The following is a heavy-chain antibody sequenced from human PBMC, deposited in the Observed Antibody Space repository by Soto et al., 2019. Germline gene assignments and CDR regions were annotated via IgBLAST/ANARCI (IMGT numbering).Heavy chain of an antibody. CDR2: IISIFGTA. D-gene: IGHD2-2*01. CDR1: GGTFSSYA. V-gene: IGHV1-69*01. CDR3: ARGLPAAPLDY. Sequence: SVKVYCRASGGTFSSYAISWVRQAPGQGLEWMGGIISIFGTANYAQKFQGRVTITADESTSTAYMELSSLRSEDTAVYYCARGLPAAPLDYWGQGTLVTVSS. J-gene: IGHJ4*02.